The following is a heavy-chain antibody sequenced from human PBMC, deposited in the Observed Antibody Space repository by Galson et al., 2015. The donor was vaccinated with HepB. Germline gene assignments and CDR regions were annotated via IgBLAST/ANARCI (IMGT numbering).Heavy chain of an antibody. D-gene: IGHD6-13*01. J-gene: IGHJ5*02. CDR1: GFTFSSYG. CDR2: ISYDGSNK. V-gene: IGHV3-30*18. Sequence: SLRLSCAASGFTFSSYGMHWVRQAPGKGLEWVAVISYDGSNKYYADSVKGRFTISRDNSKNTLYLQMNSLRAEDTAVYYCAKDVSRSSWTGYNWFDPWGQGTLVTVSS. CDR3: AKDVSRSSWTGYNWFDP.